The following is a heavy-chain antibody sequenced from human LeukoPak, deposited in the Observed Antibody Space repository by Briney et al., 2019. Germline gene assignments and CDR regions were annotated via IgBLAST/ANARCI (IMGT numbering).Heavy chain of an antibody. D-gene: IGHD2-15*01. CDR3: ARAQTPPPYCSGGSCYTLGPYYFDY. CDR2: ISAYNGNT. Sequence: ASVKASCKASGYTFTSYGISWVRQAPGQGLEWMGWISAYNGNTNHAQKLQGRVTMATDTSTSTAYMELRSLRSDDTAVYYCARAQTPPPYCSGGSCYTLGPYYFDYWGQGTLVTVSS. J-gene: IGHJ4*02. CDR1: GYTFTSYG. V-gene: IGHV1-18*01.